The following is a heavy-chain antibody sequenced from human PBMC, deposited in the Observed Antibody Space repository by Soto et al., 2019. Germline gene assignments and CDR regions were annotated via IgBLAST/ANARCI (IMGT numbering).Heavy chain of an antibody. CDR3: ARSSGYVPGGY. CDR2: IHHSGST. CDR1: GYPISSGYY. V-gene: IGHV4-38-2*01. D-gene: IGHD5-12*01. J-gene: IGHJ4*02. Sequence: SETLSLTCAVSGYPISSGYYWGWIRQPPGKGLEWIRIIHHSGSTYYNPSLRSRITISVDTSKNQFSLKMPSVTAADTAVYYCARSSGYVPGGYWGQGILVTVSS.